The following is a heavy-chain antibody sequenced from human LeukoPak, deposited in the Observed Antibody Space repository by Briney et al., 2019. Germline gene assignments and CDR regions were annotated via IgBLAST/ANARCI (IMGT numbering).Heavy chain of an antibody. Sequence: GASVKVSCKASGYTFTGYYMHWVRQAPGQGLEWMGWINPNSGGTNYAQKFQGRVTMTRDTSISTAYMELSRLRSDDTAVYYCARDCSSTSCPRQRYNWFDPWGQGTLVTVSS. D-gene: IGHD2-2*01. CDR2: INPNSGGT. CDR1: GYTFTGYY. J-gene: IGHJ5*02. V-gene: IGHV1-2*02. CDR3: ARDCSSTSCPRQRYNWFDP.